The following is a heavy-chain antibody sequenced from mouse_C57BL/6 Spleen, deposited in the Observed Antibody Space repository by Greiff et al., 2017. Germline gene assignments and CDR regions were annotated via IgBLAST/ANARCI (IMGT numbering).Heavy chain of an antibody. V-gene: IGHV1-59*01. CDR1: GYTFTSYW. D-gene: IGHD4-1*02. CDR2: IDPSDSYT. Sequence: VQLQQPGAELVRPGTSVKLSCKASGYTFTSYWMHWVKQRPGQGLEWIGVIDPSDSYTNYNQKFKGKATLSVDPSSSTAYMQLSSLTSEDSAVYYCARCPNWDGGDFDYWGQGTTLTVSS. J-gene: IGHJ2*01. CDR3: ARCPNWDGGDFDY.